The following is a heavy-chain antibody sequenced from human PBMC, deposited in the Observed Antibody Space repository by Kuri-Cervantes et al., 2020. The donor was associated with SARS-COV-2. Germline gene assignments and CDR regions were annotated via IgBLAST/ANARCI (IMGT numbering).Heavy chain of an antibody. CDR3: ARDQAYFGVVRNFDY. V-gene: IGHV1-69*13. J-gene: IGHJ4*02. CDR2: IIPIFGTA. CDR1: GGTFSSYA. D-gene: IGHD3-3*01. Sequence: SVKVSCKASGGTFSSYAISWVRQAPGQGLEWMGRIIPIFGTANYAQKFQGRVTITADESTSTAYMELSSLRSEDTAVYYCARDQAYFGVVRNFDYWGQGTLVTVSS.